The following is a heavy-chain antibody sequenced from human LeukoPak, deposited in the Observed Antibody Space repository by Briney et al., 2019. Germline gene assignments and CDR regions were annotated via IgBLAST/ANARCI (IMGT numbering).Heavy chain of an antibody. V-gene: IGHV3-74*01. D-gene: IGHD3-10*01. CDR2: INSDGSST. Sequence: GGSLRLSCAASGFTFSSYWMRWVRQATGKGLVWVSRINSDGSSTYYADSVKGRFSISRDNAKNTLYLQMNSLRAEDTAVYYCARGYGDWFDPWGQGTLVTVSS. CDR1: GFTFSSYW. J-gene: IGHJ5*02. CDR3: ARGYGDWFDP.